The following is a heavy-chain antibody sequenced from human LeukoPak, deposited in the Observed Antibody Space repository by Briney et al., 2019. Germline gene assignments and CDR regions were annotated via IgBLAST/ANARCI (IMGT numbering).Heavy chain of an antibody. Sequence: ASVKVSCKASGYLFNTYGMNWVRQAPGQGLEWMGWIGTYNGSANYAQKFQGRVTMTTDTYTSTVYMQLRSLRSDDTAVYFCARGDIMTGSFFDYWGQGTLVTVSS. CDR1: GYLFNTYG. J-gene: IGHJ4*02. D-gene: IGHD3-9*01. V-gene: IGHV1-18*01. CDR2: IGTYNGSA. CDR3: ARGDIMTGSFFDY.